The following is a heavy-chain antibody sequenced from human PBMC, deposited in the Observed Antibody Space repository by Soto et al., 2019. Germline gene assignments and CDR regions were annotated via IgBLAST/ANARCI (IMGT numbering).Heavy chain of an antibody. CDR3: ARVSSGSYPDH. J-gene: IGHJ4*02. Sequence: QVQLVESGGGLVKPGGSLRLSCAVSGFTLSDYYMSWIRQAPGKGLEWVSHISSSGSNIYYADSVKGRFTISRDNAKNSLSLQSNSLRAEDTAVYLCARVSSGSYPDHWGQGTLVTVSS. CDR2: ISSSGSNI. V-gene: IGHV3-11*01. D-gene: IGHD1-26*01. CDR1: GFTLSDYY.